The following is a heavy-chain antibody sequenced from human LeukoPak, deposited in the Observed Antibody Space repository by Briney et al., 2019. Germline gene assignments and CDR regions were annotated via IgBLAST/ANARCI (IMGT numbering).Heavy chain of an antibody. Sequence: SVKVSCKASGGTFSSYAISWVRQAPGQGLEWMGGTIPIFVTANYAQKFQGRVMITPDESTSTAYLELSSLRSEDTAVYYCARAPYYYDSSGYSQGGYHYYMDVWGKGTPVTVSS. J-gene: IGHJ6*03. D-gene: IGHD3-22*01. CDR3: ARAPYYYDSSGYSQGGYHYYMDV. CDR2: TIPIFVTA. V-gene: IGHV1-69*01. CDR1: GGTFSSYA.